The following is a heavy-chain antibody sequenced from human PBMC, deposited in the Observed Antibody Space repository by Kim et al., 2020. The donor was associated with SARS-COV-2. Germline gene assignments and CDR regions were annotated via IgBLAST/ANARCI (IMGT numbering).Heavy chain of an antibody. CDR2: INTNTGNP. Sequence: APVKVSCKASGYTFTSYAMNWVRQAPGQGLEWMGWINTNTGNPTYAQGFTGRFVFSLDTSVSTAYLQISSLKAEDTAVYYCARDHSSSWFIYYYYYMDVWGKGTTVTVSS. CDR1: GYTFTSYA. V-gene: IGHV7-4-1*02. J-gene: IGHJ6*03. CDR3: ARDHSSSWFIYYYYYMDV. D-gene: IGHD6-13*01.